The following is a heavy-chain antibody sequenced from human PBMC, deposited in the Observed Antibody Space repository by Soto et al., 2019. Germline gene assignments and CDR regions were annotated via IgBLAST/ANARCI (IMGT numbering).Heavy chain of an antibody. Sequence: LSLTCSVSGASINNFAYYWGWIRQPPGKGLEWIGTVYYNENTYYNPSLRSRVAISVDTAKNQFSLNLRSVTAADTAVYFCARRERYYGSPGWFDPWGQGTLVTVSS. D-gene: IGHD3-10*01. CDR3: ARRERYYGSPGWFDP. CDR1: GASINNFAYY. V-gene: IGHV4-39*01. CDR2: VYYNENT. J-gene: IGHJ5*01.